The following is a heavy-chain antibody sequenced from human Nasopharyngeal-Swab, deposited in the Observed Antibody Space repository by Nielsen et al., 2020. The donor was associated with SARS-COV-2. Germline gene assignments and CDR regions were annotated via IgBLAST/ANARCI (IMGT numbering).Heavy chain of an antibody. CDR1: GYTFSNYW. D-gene: IGHD1-26*01. CDR3: TRDIGGRYGY. V-gene: IGHV3-74*01. Sequence: GESLNISCVGSGYTFSNYWMHWVRQLRGKRQVWGSRIDTDGSTTNYADSVKGRFRISRANAKNTLYLQMDSLRGEDTAIYYCTRDIGGRYGYWGQGILVTVSS. CDR2: IDTDGSTT. J-gene: IGHJ4*02.